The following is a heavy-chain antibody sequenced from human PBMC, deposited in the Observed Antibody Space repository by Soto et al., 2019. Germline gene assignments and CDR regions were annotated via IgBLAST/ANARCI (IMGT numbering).Heavy chain of an antibody. Sequence: EVQLLESGGGLVQPGGSLRLSCAASGFTFSSYAMSLVRQAPGKGLEWVSAISGSGGSTYYADSVKGRFTISRDHSKNTLYLQMNSLRAEDTAVYYCAKDVFTKLWFGDAFDIWGQGTMVTVSS. D-gene: IGHD3-10*01. CDR3: AKDVFTKLWFGDAFDI. J-gene: IGHJ3*02. V-gene: IGHV3-23*01. CDR2: ISGSGGST. CDR1: GFTFSSYA.